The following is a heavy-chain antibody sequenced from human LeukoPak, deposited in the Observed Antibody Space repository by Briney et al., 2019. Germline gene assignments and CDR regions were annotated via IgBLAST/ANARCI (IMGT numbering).Heavy chain of an antibody. CDR3: ARVPNFPYYYDSSGYSFDY. J-gene: IGHJ4*02. CDR2: IGAYNGNT. Sequence: ASVKVSCKVSGYTFTNYGISWVRQAPGQGLEWMGWIGAYNGNTNYAQKLQGRVTMTTDTSTSTAYMELRSLRSDDTAVYYCARVPNFPYYYDSSGYSFDYWGQGTLVTVSS. V-gene: IGHV1-18*01. CDR1: GYTFTNYG. D-gene: IGHD3-22*01.